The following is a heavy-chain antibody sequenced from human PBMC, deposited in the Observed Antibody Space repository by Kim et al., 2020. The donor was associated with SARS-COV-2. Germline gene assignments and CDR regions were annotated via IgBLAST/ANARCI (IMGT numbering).Heavy chain of an antibody. Sequence: GGSLRRSCTASGFTFGDYAMSWFRQAPGKGLEWVGFIRSKAYGGTTEYAASVKGRFTISRDDSKSIAYLQMNSLKTEDTAVYYCTRERYYDSSGYMYWGQGTLVTVSS. CDR1: GFTFGDYA. CDR2: IRSKAYGGTT. D-gene: IGHD3-22*01. CDR3: TRERYYDSSGYMY. J-gene: IGHJ4*02. V-gene: IGHV3-49*03.